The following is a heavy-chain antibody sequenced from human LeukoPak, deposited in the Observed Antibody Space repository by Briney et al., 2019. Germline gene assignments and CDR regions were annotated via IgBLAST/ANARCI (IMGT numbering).Heavy chain of an antibody. V-gene: IGHV1-69*04. CDR1: GGTFSSYA. J-gene: IGHJ4*02. CDR3: AREKDYDSSGYYLDY. Sequence: SVKVSCKASGGTFSSYAISWVRQAPGQGLEWMGRIIPILGVANYAQKFQGRVTITADKSTRTAYMELSSLRSEDTAVYYCAREKDYDSSGYYLDYWGQGTLVTVSS. D-gene: IGHD3-22*01. CDR2: IIPILGVA.